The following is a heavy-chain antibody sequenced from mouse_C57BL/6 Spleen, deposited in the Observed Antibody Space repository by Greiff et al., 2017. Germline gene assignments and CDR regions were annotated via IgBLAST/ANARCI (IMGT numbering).Heavy chain of an antibody. Sequence: QVQLQQPGAELVKPGASVKLSCKASGYTFTSYWMHWVKQRPGLGLEWIGRIDPNSGGTKYNEKFKSKATLTVDKPSSTAYMQLSSLTSEYSAVYYCAREGRGYFDVWGTGATVTVAS. J-gene: IGHJ1*03. D-gene: IGHD1-1*01. CDR3: AREGRGYFDV. CDR2: IDPNSGGT. CDR1: GYTFTSYW. V-gene: IGHV1-72*01.